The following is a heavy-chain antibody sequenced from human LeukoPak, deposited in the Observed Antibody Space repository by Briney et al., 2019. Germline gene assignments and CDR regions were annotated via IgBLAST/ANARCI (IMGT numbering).Heavy chain of an antibody. Sequence: GGSLRLXCAXXXXTFTKYSMHWVRQTPGKGLEWVSYISSGSTTIYYTDSVKGRFTISRDNAKNSLYLQMNSLRAEDTAVYYCARRESTTMVRGGVDYWGQGTLVTVSS. CDR1: XXTFTKYS. J-gene: IGHJ4*02. CDR2: ISSGSTTI. V-gene: IGHV3-48*01. CDR3: ARRESTTMVRGGVDY. D-gene: IGHD3-10*01.